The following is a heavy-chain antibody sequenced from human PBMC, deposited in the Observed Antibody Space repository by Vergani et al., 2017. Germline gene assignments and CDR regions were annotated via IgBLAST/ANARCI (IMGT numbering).Heavy chain of an antibody. CDR2: IKSDGSIT. CDR1: GFSFSGYW. CDR3: VRARCSGPCFMSNWFDS. V-gene: IGHV3-74*01. Sequence: EVQLVESGGGLIHPGGSLRLSCEGSGFSFSGYWMHWVRQSPEKGLVWVSRIKSDGSITNYAGSVKGRFTISGDNAKNTLYLEVNSLRGDDTAIYYCVRARCSGPCFMSNWFDSWGQGTLVTVSS. D-gene: IGHD5-12*01. J-gene: IGHJ5*01.